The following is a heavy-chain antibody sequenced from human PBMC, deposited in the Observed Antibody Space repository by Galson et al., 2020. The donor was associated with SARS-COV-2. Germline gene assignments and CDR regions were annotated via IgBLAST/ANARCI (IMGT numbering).Heavy chain of an antibody. CDR3: AKGPSSELRYFYWLLVFDY. V-gene: IGHV3-43*01. Sequence: AGSLRLSCAPSGFTSDDYTMHWVRQAPGKGLEWVSPISWDGGSTYYADSVKGRFTISRDNSQHSLYLQMNSLRTEDTALYYCAKGPSSELRYFYWLLVFDYWGQGTLVTVSS. D-gene: IGHD3-9*01. J-gene: IGHJ4*02. CDR1: GFTSDDYT. CDR2: ISWDGGST.